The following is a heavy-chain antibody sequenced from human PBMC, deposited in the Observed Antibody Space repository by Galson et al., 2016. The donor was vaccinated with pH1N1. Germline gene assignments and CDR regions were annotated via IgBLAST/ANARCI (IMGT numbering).Heavy chain of an antibody. V-gene: IGHV1-18*01. CDR1: GYMFTSYG. J-gene: IGHJ5*02. CDR3: ARLSGSRWLDP. CDR2: ISAYNGNT. Sequence: QSGAEVKEPGASVKVSCKASGYMFTSYGITWVRQAPGQGLEWMGLISAYNGNTTYAQKFRGRLTMTTDTSTTTAYMELRRLRSDATAFYYCARLSGSRWLDPWGQGTLVTVSS. D-gene: IGHD3-10*01.